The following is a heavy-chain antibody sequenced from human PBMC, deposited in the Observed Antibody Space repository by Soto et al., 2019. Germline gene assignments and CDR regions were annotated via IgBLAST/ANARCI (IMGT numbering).Heavy chain of an antibody. V-gene: IGHV3-33*01. CDR2: IWYDGSNK. D-gene: IGHD6-6*01. J-gene: IGHJ6*02. CDR3: AIEGGSSQPDYYYYYGMDV. Sequence: GGSLRLSCAASGFTFSSYGMHWVRQTPGKGLEWVAVIWYDGSNKYYADSVKGRFTISRDNSKNTLYLQMNSLRAEDTAVYYCAIEGGSSQPDYYYYYGMDVWGQGTTVTVSS. CDR1: GFTFSSYG.